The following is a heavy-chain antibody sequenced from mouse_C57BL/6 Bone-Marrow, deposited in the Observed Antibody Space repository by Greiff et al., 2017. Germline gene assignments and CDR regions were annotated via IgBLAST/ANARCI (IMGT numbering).Heavy chain of an antibody. CDR1: GYAFSSSW. D-gene: IGHD1-1*01. J-gene: IGHJ1*03. Sequence: QVQLKQSGPELVKPGASVKISCKASGYAFSSSWMNWVKQRPGKGLEWIGRIYPGDGDTNYNGKFKGKATLTADKSSSTAYMQLSSLTSEDSAVYFWARSPYYYGSSYGYWYFDVWGTGTTVTVSS. CDR2: IYPGDGDT. V-gene: IGHV1-82*01. CDR3: ARSPYYYGSSYGYWYFDV.